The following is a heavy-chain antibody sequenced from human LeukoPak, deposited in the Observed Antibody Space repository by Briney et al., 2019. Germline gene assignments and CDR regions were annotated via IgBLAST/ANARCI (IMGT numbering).Heavy chain of an antibody. V-gene: IGHV4-34*01. CDR3: ARSHYYAPGGHLAAFDI. D-gene: IGHD3-10*01. CDR2: ISQNEAT. Sequence: SETLSLTCDVSGDSFGTYHWSWIRQPSGKGLEWIGDISQNEATTYNWSLKSRVTMSMDTSKNQFSLVLTSVSAADAAVYYCARSHYYAPGGHLAAFDIWGQGTKVTVSS. CDR1: GDSFGTYH. J-gene: IGHJ3*02.